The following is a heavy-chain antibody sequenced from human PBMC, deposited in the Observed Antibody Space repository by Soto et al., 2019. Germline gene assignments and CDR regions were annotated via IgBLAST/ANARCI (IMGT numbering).Heavy chain of an antibody. V-gene: IGHV3-49*03. D-gene: IGHD2-2*02. CDR2: IRSKAYGGTT. CDR3: TRVAAIQNYYYGMDV. J-gene: IGHJ6*02. CDR1: GFTFGGYS. Sequence: GGALRLSFTASGFTFGGYSLSWFRPARWEGLEWVGFIRSKAYGGTTEYAASVKGRFTISRDDSKSIAYLQMNSLKTEDTAVYYCTRVAAIQNYYYGMDVWGQGTTVTVSS.